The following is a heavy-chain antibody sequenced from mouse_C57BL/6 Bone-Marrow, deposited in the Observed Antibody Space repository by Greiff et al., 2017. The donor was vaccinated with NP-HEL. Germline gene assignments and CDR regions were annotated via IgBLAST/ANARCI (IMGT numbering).Heavy chain of an antibody. V-gene: IGHV1-15*01. CDR3: TRFSSPWFAY. D-gene: IGHD1-1*01. CDR2: IDPETGGT. J-gene: IGHJ3*01. Sequence: QVHVKHSGAELVRPGASVTLSCKASGFTFTDYEMYWVKQTPVHGLEWIGAIDPETGGTAYNQKLKGKAILTADKTTSTAYMGLRSLTSEDTAVYYCTRFSSPWFAYWGQGTLVTVSA. CDR1: GFTFTDYE.